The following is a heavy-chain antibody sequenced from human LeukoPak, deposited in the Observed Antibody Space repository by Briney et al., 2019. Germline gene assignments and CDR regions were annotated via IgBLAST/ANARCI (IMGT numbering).Heavy chain of an antibody. J-gene: IGHJ4*02. Sequence: PSETLSFTCTVSGGSISSSSYYWGWIRQPPGKGLEWLGSIYYSGSTYYNPSLKSRVTIFVDTSKNQFSLKLSSVTAADTAVYYCARQLTYYYDSSGYYYDYWGQGTLVTVSS. D-gene: IGHD3-22*01. CDR2: IYYSGST. CDR3: ARQLTYYYDSSGYYYDY. CDR1: GGSISSSSYY. V-gene: IGHV4-39*01.